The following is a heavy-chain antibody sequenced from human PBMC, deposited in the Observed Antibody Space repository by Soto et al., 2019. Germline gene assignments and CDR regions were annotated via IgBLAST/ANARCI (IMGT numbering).Heavy chain of an antibody. V-gene: IGHV3-53*02. J-gene: IGHJ6*02. CDR3: ARDRGFYGMDV. Sequence: EVQLVETGGGLIQPGGSLRLSCAASGFTVSSNYMNWVRQAPGKGLEWVSVIYSGGATYYADSVKGRFTVSRDNSKNILYLQMTSLRAEDTAVYYCARDRGFYGMDVWGQGTTVTVSS. CDR2: IYSGGAT. CDR1: GFTVSSNY.